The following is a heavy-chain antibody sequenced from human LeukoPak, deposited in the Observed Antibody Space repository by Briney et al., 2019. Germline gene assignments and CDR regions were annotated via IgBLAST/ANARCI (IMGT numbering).Heavy chain of an antibody. CDR3: ATLGSGYYVLNWFDP. V-gene: IGHV4-39*07. CDR2: IYYSGST. D-gene: IGHD3-22*01. J-gene: IGHJ5*02. Sequence: SETLSLTCTVFGGSISSSSYYWGWIRQPPGKGLEWIGSIYYSGSTYYNPSLKSRVTISVDTSKNQFSLKLSSVTAADTAVYYCATLGSGYYVLNWFDPWGQGTLVTVSS. CDR1: GGSISSSSYY.